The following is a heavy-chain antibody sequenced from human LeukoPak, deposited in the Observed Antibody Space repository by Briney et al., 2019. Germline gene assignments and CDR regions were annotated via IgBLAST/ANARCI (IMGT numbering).Heavy chain of an antibody. CDR1: GYTFSSYA. V-gene: IGHV7-4-1*02. D-gene: IGHD6-13*01. Sequence: GASVKVSCKACGYTFSSYALNWVRQAPGQGLEWMGWINTNTGNPTYAQGFRGRFDFSLDTSVTTAYLQISSLKADDTAVYYCARALAAAGSRGWFDSWGQGTLVTVSS. J-gene: IGHJ5*01. CDR2: INTNTGNP. CDR3: ARALAAAGSRGWFDS.